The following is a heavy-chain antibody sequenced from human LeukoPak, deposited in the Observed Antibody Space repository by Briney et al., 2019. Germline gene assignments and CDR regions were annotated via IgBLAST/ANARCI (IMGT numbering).Heavy chain of an antibody. CDR1: GFTFSSYA. CDR3: AKDRLLYFDY. CDR2: ISYDGSNK. V-gene: IGHV3-30*04. Sequence: GRSLRLSCAASGFTFSSYAMHWVRQAPGKGLEWVAVISYDGSNKYYADSVKGRFTISRDNSKNTLYLQMNSLRAEDTAVYYCAKDRLLYFDYWGQGTLVTVSS. J-gene: IGHJ4*02.